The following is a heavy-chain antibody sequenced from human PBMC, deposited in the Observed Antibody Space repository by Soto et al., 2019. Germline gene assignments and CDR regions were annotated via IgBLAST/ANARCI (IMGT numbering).Heavy chain of an antibody. D-gene: IGHD3-9*01. CDR1: GGSFSGYY. CDR3: ARGGSLRYFDWFPSLDY. V-gene: IGHV4-34*01. CDR2: INHSGST. Sequence: SETLSLTCAVYGGSFSGYYWSWIRQPPGKGLEWIGEINHSGSTNYNPSLKSRVTISVDTSKNQFSLKLSSVTAADTAVYYCARGGSLRYFDWFPSLDYWGQGTLVTVSS. J-gene: IGHJ4*02.